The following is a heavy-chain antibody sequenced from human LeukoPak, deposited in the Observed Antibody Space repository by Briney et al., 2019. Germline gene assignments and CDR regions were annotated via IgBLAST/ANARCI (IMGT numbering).Heavy chain of an antibody. CDR1: GFTFSSYA. CDR2: ISGSGGST. D-gene: IGHD2-2*01. CDR3: AKGRGYCSSTSCYVLARGMDV. Sequence: GGSLRLSCAASGFTFSSYAMSWVRQAPGKGLEWVSAISGSGGSTYYADSVKGRFTISRDNSKNTLYLQMNSLRAEDTAVYYCAKGRGYCSSTSCYVLARGMDVWGQGTTVTVSS. J-gene: IGHJ6*02. V-gene: IGHV3-23*01.